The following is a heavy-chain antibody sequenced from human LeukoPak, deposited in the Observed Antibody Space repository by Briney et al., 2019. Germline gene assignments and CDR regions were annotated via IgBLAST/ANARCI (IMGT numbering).Heavy chain of an antibody. D-gene: IGHD1-26*01. CDR2: IYSGGST. CDR1: GFTVSSNY. J-gene: IGHJ6*02. Sequence: PGGSLRLSCAASGFTVSSNYMSWVRQAPGKGLEWVSVIYSGGSTYYADSVKGRFTISRHNSKNTLYLQMNSLRAEDTAVYYCARTPVGVGATEYGMDVWGQGTTGTVSS. CDR3: ARTPVGVGATEYGMDV. V-gene: IGHV3-53*04.